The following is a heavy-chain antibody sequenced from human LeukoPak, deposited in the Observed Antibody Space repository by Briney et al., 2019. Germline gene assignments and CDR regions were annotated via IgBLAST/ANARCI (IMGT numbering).Heavy chain of an antibody. D-gene: IGHD6-6*01. CDR2: TYYRSKWYN. Sequence: SQTLSLTCAISGDSVSSNSVAWNWIRQSPSRGLEWLGRTYYRSKWYNDYAVSVKSRITINPDASKNQFSLQLNSVTPEDTAVYYCAREEGQYSSSNWFDPWGQGTLVTVSS. J-gene: IGHJ5*02. CDR1: GDSVSSNSVA. V-gene: IGHV6-1*01. CDR3: AREEGQYSSSNWFDP.